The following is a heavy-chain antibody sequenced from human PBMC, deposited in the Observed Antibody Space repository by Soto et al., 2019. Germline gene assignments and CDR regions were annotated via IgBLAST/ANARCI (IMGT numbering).Heavy chain of an antibody. Sequence: SETLSLTCAVHGGSFSGYYWSWIRQPPGKGLEWIGEINHSGSTNYNPSLKSRVTISVDTSKNQFSLKLSSVTAADTAVYYCARGVRSSGWFDYWGQGTLVTVSS. D-gene: IGHD6-19*01. J-gene: IGHJ4*02. CDR3: ARGVRSSGWFDY. V-gene: IGHV4-34*01. CDR1: GGSFSGYY. CDR2: INHSGST.